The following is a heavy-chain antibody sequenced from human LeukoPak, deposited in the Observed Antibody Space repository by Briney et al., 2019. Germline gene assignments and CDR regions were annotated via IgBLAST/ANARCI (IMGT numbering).Heavy chain of an antibody. J-gene: IGHJ4*02. CDR1: GFTFSSYG. CDR3: AKVVGYYGSGTYDY. V-gene: IGHV3-30*18. D-gene: IGHD3-10*01. CDR2: ISYDGSNK. Sequence: PGGSLRLSCAASGFTFSSYGMHWVRQAPGKGLEWVAVISYDGSNKYYADSVKGRFTISRDNSKNTLYLQMNSLRAEDTAVYYCAKVVGYYGSGTYDYWGQGTLVTVSS.